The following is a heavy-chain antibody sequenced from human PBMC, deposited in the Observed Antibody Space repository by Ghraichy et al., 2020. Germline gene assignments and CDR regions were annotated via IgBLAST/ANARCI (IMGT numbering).Heavy chain of an antibody. Sequence: SETLSLTCTVSGDSIISYYWSWIRQPAGKGLEWIGRIYTSGSTNYNPSLKSRVTMSIDTSNNQFSLKLSSVTAADTAVYYCARAMTTVTTVALDYWGQGTLVTVSS. D-gene: IGHD4-17*01. CDR3: ARAMTTVTTVALDY. V-gene: IGHV4-4*07. J-gene: IGHJ4*02. CDR1: GDSIISYY. CDR2: IYTSGST.